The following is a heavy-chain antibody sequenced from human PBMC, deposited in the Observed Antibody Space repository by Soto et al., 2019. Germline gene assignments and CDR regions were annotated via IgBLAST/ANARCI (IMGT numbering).Heavy chain of an antibody. CDR1: GFTFSYYE. J-gene: IGHJ5*02. CDR3: ARDTGRASEDL. D-gene: IGHD1-26*01. Sequence: GGSLRLSCVGSGFTFSYYEMNCVRQAPWKGLERVAFISHTDRLTHYPDSVRGRFTISRDNAKNSLYLHMTSLRVEDTAVYYCARDTGRASEDLWGQGTMVTVSS. V-gene: IGHV3-48*03. CDR2: ISHTDRLT.